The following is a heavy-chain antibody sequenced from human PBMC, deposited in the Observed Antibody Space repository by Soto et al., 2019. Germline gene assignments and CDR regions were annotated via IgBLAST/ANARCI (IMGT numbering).Heavy chain of an antibody. J-gene: IGHJ6*03. CDR1: GFTFSRYW. Sequence: EVQLVESGGGLVQPGGSLRLSCAASGFTFSRYWMSWVRQAPGKGLEWVANIKQDGSEKYYVDSVKGRFTISRDNAKNSLYLQMNILRAEDTAVYYCAREGEGDFCSGYYTHYYYMDVWGKGTTVTVSS. CDR2: IKQDGSEK. D-gene: IGHD3-3*01. V-gene: IGHV3-7*01. CDR3: AREGEGDFCSGYYTHYYYMDV.